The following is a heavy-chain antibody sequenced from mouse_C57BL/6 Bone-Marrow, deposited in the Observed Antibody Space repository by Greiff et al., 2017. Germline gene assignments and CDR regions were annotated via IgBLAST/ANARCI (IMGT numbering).Heavy chain of an antibody. CDR2: ISSGCDYI. Sequence: EVMLVESGEGLVKPGGSLKLSCAASGFTFSSYAMSWVRQTPEKRLEWVAYISSGCDYIYYADTVKGRFTISRDNARNTLYLQMSSLKSEDTAMYYCTKNYYRKGDWYFDVWGTGTTVTVSS. V-gene: IGHV5-9-1*02. CDR3: TKNYYRKGDWYFDV. CDR1: GFTFSSYA. J-gene: IGHJ1*03. D-gene: IGHD1-1*01.